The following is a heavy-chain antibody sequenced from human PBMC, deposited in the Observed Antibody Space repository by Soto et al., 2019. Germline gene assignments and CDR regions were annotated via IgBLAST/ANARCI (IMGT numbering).Heavy chain of an antibody. CDR3: ARLGPDPYSAY. J-gene: IGHJ4*02. CDR1: GGSISSGGYY. CDR2: IYYSGST. V-gene: IGHV4-31*03. Sequence: QVQLQESGPGLVKPSQTLSLTCTVSGGSISSGGYYWSWIRQHPGKGLEWIGYIYYSGSTYYNPSLKSRVTLSVDPSKHPFSLKLSSVTAADTAVSYCARLGPDPYSAYWGQGTLVTVSS.